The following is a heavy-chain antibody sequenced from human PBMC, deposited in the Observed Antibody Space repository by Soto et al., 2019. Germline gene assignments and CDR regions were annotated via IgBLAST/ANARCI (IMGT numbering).Heavy chain of an antibody. D-gene: IGHD2-15*01. J-gene: IGHJ6*02. V-gene: IGHV3-30-3*01. CDR3: ARDIVVVVAATPVYYGMDV. CDR2: ISYDGSNK. Sequence: QVQLVESGGGVVQPGRSLRLSCVASGFTFSSYAMHWVRQAPGKGLEWVAVISYDGSNKYYADSVKGRFTISRDNSKNTLYLQMNSLRAEDTAVYYCARDIVVVVAATPVYYGMDVWGQGTTVTVSS. CDR1: GFTFSSYA.